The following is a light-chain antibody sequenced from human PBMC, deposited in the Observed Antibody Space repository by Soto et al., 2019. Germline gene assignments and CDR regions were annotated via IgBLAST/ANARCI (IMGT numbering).Light chain of an antibody. CDR1: SSDVGGYNY. J-gene: IGLJ2*01. V-gene: IGLV2-14*01. Sequence: QSALTQPASVSGSHGQSITISCTGTSSDVGGYNYVSWYQQHPGKAPKLMIYDVSNRPSGVSNRFSGSKSGNTASLTISGLQAEDEADYSCSSYTSSSTFVVFGGGTKLPVL. CDR3: SSYTSSSTFVV. CDR2: DVS.